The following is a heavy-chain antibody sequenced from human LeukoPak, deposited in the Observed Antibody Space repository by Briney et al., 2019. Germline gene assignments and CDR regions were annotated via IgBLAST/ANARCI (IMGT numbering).Heavy chain of an antibody. J-gene: IGHJ4*02. D-gene: IGHD3-16*01. Sequence: PGGSLRLSCAASGFVFTTYTMSWVRQAPGKGLEWVANIKEDESERNYVDSVRGRFTISRDNAKNLMYLEMNSLRVEDTAIYYCTREYWGIDYWGQGVLVTVSS. V-gene: IGHV3-7*01. CDR2: IKEDESER. CDR3: TREYWGIDY. CDR1: GFVFTTYT.